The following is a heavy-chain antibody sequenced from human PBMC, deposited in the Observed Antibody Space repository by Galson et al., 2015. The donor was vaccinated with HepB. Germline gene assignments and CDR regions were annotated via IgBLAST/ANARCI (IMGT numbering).Heavy chain of an antibody. V-gene: IGHV3-30*18. CDR2: ISYDGSNK. CDR1: GFTFSSYG. J-gene: IGHJ6*03. Sequence: SLRLSCAASGFTFSSYGMHWVRQAPGKGLEWVAVISYDGSNKYYADSVKGRFTISRDNSKNTLYLQMNSLRAEDTAVYYCAKDGRPNCSGGSCYFSYYYYYYMDVWGKGTTVTVSS. CDR3: AKDGRPNCSGGSCYFSYYYYYYMDV. D-gene: IGHD2-15*01.